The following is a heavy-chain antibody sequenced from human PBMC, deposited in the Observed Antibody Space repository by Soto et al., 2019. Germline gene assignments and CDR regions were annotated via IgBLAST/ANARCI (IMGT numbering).Heavy chain of an antibody. J-gene: IGHJ6*02. CDR3: VRDDYGLDV. CDR2: IYSGGSA. CDR1: GFIVSSNY. V-gene: IGHV3-53*01. Sequence: GGSLRLSCAASGFIVSSNYMSWVRQAPGKGLEWVSVIYSGGSANYADSVKGRFTISRDNSKNTVYLQMNSLRAEDTAVYYCVRDDYGLDVWGQGTAVTVS.